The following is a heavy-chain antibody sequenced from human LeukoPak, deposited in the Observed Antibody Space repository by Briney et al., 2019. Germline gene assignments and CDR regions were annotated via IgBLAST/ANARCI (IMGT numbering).Heavy chain of an antibody. J-gene: IGHJ4*02. CDR3: ATHPPYYDRKWRDY. D-gene: IGHD3-22*01. CDR1: GFTFSSYS. V-gene: IGHV3-21*01. Sequence: GGSLRLSCTASGFTFSSYSMNWVRQAPGKGLECVSSISSSSSYIYYADSVKGRFTISRDNAKNSLYLQMNSLRAEDTAVYYCATHPPYYDRKWRDYWGQGTLVTVSS. CDR2: ISSSSSYI.